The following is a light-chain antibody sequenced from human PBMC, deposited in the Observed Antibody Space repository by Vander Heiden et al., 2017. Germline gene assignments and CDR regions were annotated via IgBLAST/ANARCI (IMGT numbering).Light chain of an antibody. CDR2: DAS. CDR1: QSVSSY. Sequence: EIVLTQSPATLSSSPGERATLSCRASQSVSSYLAWYQQKPGQAPRLLIYDASSRATGIPARFSGSGSGTDFTLTISSLEPEDFAVYYCQQRSNWPPVLAFGGGTKVEIK. CDR3: QQRSNWPPVLA. V-gene: IGKV3-11*01. J-gene: IGKJ4*01.